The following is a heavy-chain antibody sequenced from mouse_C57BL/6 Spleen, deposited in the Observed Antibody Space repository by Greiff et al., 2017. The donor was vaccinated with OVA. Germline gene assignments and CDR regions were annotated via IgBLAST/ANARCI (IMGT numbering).Heavy chain of an antibody. V-gene: IGHV3-6*01. CDR3: ARGIFSKGY. CDR2: ISYDGSN. CDR1: GYSITSGYY. D-gene: IGHD2-5*01. J-gene: IGHJ2*01. Sequence: EVKLVESGPGLVKPSQSLSLTCSVTGYSITSGYYWNWIRQFPGNKLEWMGYISYDGSNNYNPSLKNRISITRDTSKNQFFLKLNSVTTEDTATYYCARGIFSKGYWGQGTTLTVSS.